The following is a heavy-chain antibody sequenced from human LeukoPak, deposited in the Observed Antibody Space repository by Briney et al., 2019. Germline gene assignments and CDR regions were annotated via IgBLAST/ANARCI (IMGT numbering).Heavy chain of an antibody. J-gene: IGHJ4*02. CDR3: ARLTGDNYFDS. CDR2: INPSSGAT. D-gene: IGHD3-9*01. CDR1: GYSFTGYF. Sequence: ASVKVSCKASGYSFTGYFIHWVRQAPGQGLEWMGWINPSSGATEYAQKFQGRVTMTRDTSISTAYMELSRLTSDDTAVCYCARLTGDNYFDSWGQGTLVTVSS. V-gene: IGHV1-2*02.